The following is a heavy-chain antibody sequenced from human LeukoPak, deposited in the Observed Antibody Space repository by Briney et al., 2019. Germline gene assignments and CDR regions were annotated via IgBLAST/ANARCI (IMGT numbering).Heavy chain of an antibody. CDR3: AKAIVGATISYFDY. Sequence: HPGGSLRLSCAASGFTFSSYAMSWVRQAPGKGLEWVSAISGSGGSTYYADSVKGRFTISRDNSKNTLYLQMNSLRAEDTAVYYCAKAIVGATISYFDYWGQGTLVTVSS. CDR2: ISGSGGST. CDR1: GFTFSSYA. V-gene: IGHV3-23*01. J-gene: IGHJ4*02. D-gene: IGHD1-26*01.